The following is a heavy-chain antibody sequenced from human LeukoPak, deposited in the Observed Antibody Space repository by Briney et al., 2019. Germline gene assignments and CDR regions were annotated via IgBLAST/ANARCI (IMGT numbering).Heavy chain of an antibody. D-gene: IGHD2-15*01. J-gene: IGHJ6*03. V-gene: IGHV3-49*04. Sequence: GGALRLSCTASGFTLGDYAMSWVRQAPGKGPEGVGFIRSKAYGGTTEYAPSVKGRFTISRDDSKSIAYLQMNSLKTDDTAVYYCSGLLLPYYYYYMDVWGKGTTVTVSS. CDR1: GFTLGDYA. CDR2: IRSKAYGGTT. CDR3: SGLLLPYYYYYMDV.